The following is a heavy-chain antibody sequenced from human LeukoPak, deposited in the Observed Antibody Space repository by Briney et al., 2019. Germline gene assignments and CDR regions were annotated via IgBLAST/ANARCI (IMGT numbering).Heavy chain of an antibody. CDR1: GVSISSSNW. Sequence: SETLSLTCADSGVSISSSNWWSWVRQPPGKGLEWIGEIYHSGSTNYNPSLKSRVTISVDKSKNQFSLKLSSVTAADTAVYYCARIRRERPFDYWGQGTLVTVSS. J-gene: IGHJ4*02. CDR3: ARIRRERPFDY. CDR2: IYHSGST. V-gene: IGHV4-4*02. D-gene: IGHD1-1*01.